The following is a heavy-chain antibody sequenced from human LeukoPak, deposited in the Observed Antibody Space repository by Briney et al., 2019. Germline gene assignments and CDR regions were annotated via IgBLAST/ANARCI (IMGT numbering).Heavy chain of an antibody. Sequence: GGSLRLSCAASGFTFSSYAMSWVRQAPGKGLEGVSYITRSQSTIYYADSVKGRFTISRDNAKNSLYLQMNSLRAEDTAVYYCARDRDYEILTGRKDLDFWGRGTLVTVSS. CDR2: ITRSQSTI. D-gene: IGHD3-9*01. V-gene: IGHV3-48*04. CDR1: GFTFSSYA. CDR3: ARDRDYEILTGRKDLDF. J-gene: IGHJ4*02.